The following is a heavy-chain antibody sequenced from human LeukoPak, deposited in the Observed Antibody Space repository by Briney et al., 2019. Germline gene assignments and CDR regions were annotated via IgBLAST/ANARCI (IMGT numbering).Heavy chain of an antibody. J-gene: IGHJ4*02. CDR1: RFTFSSYA. D-gene: IGHD6-6*01. CDR2: ISDSGGSI. V-gene: IGHV3-23*01. CDR3: ARDLVGITCR. Sequence: GGSLRLSCVASRFTFSSYAMSWVRQAPGKGPEWVSAISDSGGSIHYADSVKGRFTISRDNSKNTLYLQMNSLRAEDTAVYYCARDLVGITCRWGQGTLVTVSS.